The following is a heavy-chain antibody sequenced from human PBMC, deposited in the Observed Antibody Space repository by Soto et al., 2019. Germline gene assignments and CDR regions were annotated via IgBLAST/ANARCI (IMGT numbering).Heavy chain of an antibody. D-gene: IGHD5-12*01. J-gene: IGHJ4*02. V-gene: IGHV1-69*11. CDR3: VRVVAIPGYPDN. CDR1: GGTFSSYA. CDR2: IVPIVDTS. Sequence: QVQLVQSGAEVRQPASSVKVSCKTSGGTFSSYAISWVRQAPGQGLEWMGWIVPIVDTSTYAQKFQGRVTITADDSTSTCYMELSSLRSDDTAVYYCVRVVAIPGYPDNWGQGTLVTVSS.